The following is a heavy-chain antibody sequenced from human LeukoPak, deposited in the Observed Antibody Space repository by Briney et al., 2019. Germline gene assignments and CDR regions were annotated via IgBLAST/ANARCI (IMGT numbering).Heavy chain of an antibody. D-gene: IGHD3-3*01. J-gene: IGHJ6*03. CDR2: IYYTGST. Sequence: PSETLSLTCTVSGGSISSGGYHWTWIRQHPGKGLEWIGYIYYTGSTYYNPSLRSRVTISVATSKNQFSLKLSSVTAADTAVYYCARQEIFDEYYMDVWGKGTTVTVSS. CDR1: GGSISSGGYH. V-gene: IGHV4-31*03. CDR3: ARQEIFDEYYMDV.